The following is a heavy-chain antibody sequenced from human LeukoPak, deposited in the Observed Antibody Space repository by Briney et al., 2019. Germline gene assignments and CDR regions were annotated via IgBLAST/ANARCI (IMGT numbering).Heavy chain of an antibody. CDR3: AKENNDYERSGWYANYYFDY. CDR2: ISGSGGST. D-gene: IGHD6-19*01. J-gene: IGHJ4*02. Sequence: PGGSLRPSCAASGFTFSSYAMSWVRQAPGKGLEWVSAISGSGGSTYYADSVKGRFTVSRDNSKNTLYLQMNSLRAEDTAVYYCAKENNDYERSGWYANYYFDYWGQGTLVTVSS. CDR1: GFTFSSYA. V-gene: IGHV3-23*01.